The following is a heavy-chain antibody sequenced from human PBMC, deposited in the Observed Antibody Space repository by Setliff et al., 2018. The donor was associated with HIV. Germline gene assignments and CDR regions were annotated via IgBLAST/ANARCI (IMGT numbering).Heavy chain of an antibody. CDR3: TRDIGGIGGY. D-gene: IGHD3-16*01. Sequence: GESLKISCAASGFTFSEYWMHWVRQVPGEGLVWVSRTNEDGTITDYADSVKGRFTISRDNAKATLYLQMNNLRAEDTAIYYCTRDIGGIGGYWGQGTLVTVSS. CDR2: TNEDGTIT. J-gene: IGHJ4*02. CDR1: GFTFSEYW. V-gene: IGHV3-74*01.